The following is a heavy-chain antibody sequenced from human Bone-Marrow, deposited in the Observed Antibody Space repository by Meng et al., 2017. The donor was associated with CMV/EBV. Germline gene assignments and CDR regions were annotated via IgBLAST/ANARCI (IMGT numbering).Heavy chain of an antibody. J-gene: IGHJ6*02. D-gene: IGHD2-2*02. Sequence: GGSLRLSCAASGFSFANYEMNWVRQAPGKGLEWVSYISRSGSTIYYTDSVKARFTISRDNAKNSLYLQMNSLRAEDTAVYYCARDQEYCSSTSCYTHGYYGMDVWGQGTTVTVSS. CDR1: GFSFANYE. V-gene: IGHV3-48*03. CDR2: ISRSGSTI. CDR3: ARDQEYCSSTSCYTHGYYGMDV.